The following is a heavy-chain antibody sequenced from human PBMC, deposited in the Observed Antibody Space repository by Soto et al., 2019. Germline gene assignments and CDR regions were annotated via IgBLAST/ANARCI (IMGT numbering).Heavy chain of an antibody. Sequence: GGSLRLSCLASGFTFSDFAMTWVRHVPGRGLEWVASLDGAGGSTYYAESVRGRFSISRDNSQNTLFLQMKRLTVDDTAIYYCAAPRDEYGSGVSWFTYGMDIWGQGTAVTVSS. CDR3: AAPRDEYGSGVSWFTYGMDI. CDR2: LDGAGGST. V-gene: IGHV3-23*01. CDR1: GFTFSDFA. J-gene: IGHJ6*02. D-gene: IGHD3-10*01.